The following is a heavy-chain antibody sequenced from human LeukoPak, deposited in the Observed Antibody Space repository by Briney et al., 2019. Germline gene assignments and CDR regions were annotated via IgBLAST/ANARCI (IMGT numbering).Heavy chain of an antibody. CDR2: IWYDGSNK. CDR3: ARGGSYDILTGYSATLDY. CDR1: GFTFSSYG. J-gene: IGHJ4*02. V-gene: IGHV3-33*01. Sequence: GGSLRLSCAASGFTFSSYGMHWVRQAPGKGLEWVAVIWYDGSNKYYADSVKGRFTISRDNSKNTLYLQMNSLRAEDTVVYYCARGGSYDILTGYSATLDYWGQGTLVTVSS. D-gene: IGHD3-9*01.